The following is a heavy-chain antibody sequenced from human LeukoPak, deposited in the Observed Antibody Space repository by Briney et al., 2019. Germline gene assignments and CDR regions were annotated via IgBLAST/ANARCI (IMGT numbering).Heavy chain of an antibody. Sequence: SETLSLTCTVSGGSISSGGYYWSWIRQPPGKGLEWIGYIYHSGSTYYNPSLKSRVTISVDRSKNQFSLKLSSVTAADTAVYYCASQASLVVPAAINFGYWGQGTLVTVSS. CDR2: IYHSGST. J-gene: IGHJ4*02. CDR1: GGSISSGGYY. CDR3: ASQASLVVPAAINFGY. D-gene: IGHD2-2*01. V-gene: IGHV4-30-2*01.